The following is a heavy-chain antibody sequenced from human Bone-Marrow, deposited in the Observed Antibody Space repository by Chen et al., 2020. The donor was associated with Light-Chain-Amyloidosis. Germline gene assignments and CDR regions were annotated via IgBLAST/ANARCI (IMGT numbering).Heavy chain of an antibody. CDR1: GGSVSSRGFY. D-gene: IGHD3-16*01. J-gene: IGHJ5*02. CDR3: AELLYNSYSST. V-gene: IGHV4-39*01. Sequence: QLQLQESGPELAKPSETLSLTCKVSGGSVSSRGFYWGWIRQYPGKGLEWIASISFSGNTYYNPSLKSRVPISIDTSKTQFSMKVTSVTAADTALYYCAELLYNSYSSTWGQGTLVTVSS. CDR2: ISFSGNT.